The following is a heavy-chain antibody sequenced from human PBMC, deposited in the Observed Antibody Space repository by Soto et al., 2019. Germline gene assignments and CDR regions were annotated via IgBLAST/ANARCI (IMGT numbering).Heavy chain of an antibody. CDR3: AGTYYYDSSGYSRFDY. J-gene: IGHJ4*02. D-gene: IGHD3-22*01. Sequence: EVQLVESGGGLVQPGGSLRLSCAASGFTVSSNYMSWVRQAPGKGLEWVSVIYSGGSTYYAYSVKGRFTISRHNSKYTLYLQMNSLRAEDTAVYYCAGTYYYDSSGYSRFDYWGQGTLVTVSS. V-gene: IGHV3-53*04. CDR2: IYSGGST. CDR1: GFTVSSNY.